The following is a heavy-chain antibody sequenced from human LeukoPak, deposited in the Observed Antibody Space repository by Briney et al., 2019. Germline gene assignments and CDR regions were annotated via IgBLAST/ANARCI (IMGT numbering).Heavy chain of an antibody. CDR2: INHSGST. D-gene: IGHD5-12*01. J-gene: IGHJ3*02. CDR3: AAVEMATIYAFDI. Sequence: SSETLSLTCAVYGGSFSGYYWSWIRQPPGKGLEWIGEINHSGSTNYNPSLKSRVTISVDTSKNQFSLKLSSVTAADTAVYYCAAVEMATIYAFDIWGQGTMVTVSS. V-gene: IGHV4-34*01. CDR1: GGSFSGYY.